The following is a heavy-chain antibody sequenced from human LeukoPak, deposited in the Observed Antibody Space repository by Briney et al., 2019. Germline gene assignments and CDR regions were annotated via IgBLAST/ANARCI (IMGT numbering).Heavy chain of an antibody. CDR3: ARDRGSLTQNYFDS. CDR2: SIPLFGSP. V-gene: IGHV1-69*13. J-gene: IGHJ4*02. D-gene: IGHD1-1*01. CDR1: GGTFSRYG. Sequence: SVKVSCKASGGTFSRYGVSWVRQAPGQGLEWMGGSIPLFGSPNYAQKFQGRLTITADESADESTSTAYMELSSLTSEDTAMYYCARDRGSLTQNYFDSWGQGTLVTVSS.